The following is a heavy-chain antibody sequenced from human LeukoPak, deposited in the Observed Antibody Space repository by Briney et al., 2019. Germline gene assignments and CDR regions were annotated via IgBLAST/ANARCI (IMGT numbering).Heavy chain of an antibody. D-gene: IGHD3-16*01. CDR1: GFTFSDYY. CDR3: ARSETMITFGGVTNFDY. J-gene: IGHJ4*02. CDR2: ISSSGSTI. V-gene: IGHV3-11*04. Sequence: GGSLRLSCAASGFTFSDYYMSWIRQAPGKGLEWVSYISSSGSTIYYTDSVKGRFTISRDNAKNSLFLQMNSLRAEDTAVYYCARSETMITFGGVTNFDYWGQGTLVTVSS.